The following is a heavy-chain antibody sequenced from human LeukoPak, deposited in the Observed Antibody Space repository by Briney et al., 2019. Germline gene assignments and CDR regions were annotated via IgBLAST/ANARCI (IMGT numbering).Heavy chain of an antibody. D-gene: IGHD5-12*01. CDR2: MSGSGGST. V-gene: IGHV3-23*01. Sequence: GGSLRLSCAASRFTFSTYAMSWVRQAPVKGLEWVSAMSGSGGSTYYADSVKGRFTISRDNSKNMLYLQMNSLRAEDTAVYYCASSGCSGYYFDYWGKRTLVTVSS. CDR3: ASSGCSGYYFDY. J-gene: IGHJ4*02. CDR1: RFTFSTYA.